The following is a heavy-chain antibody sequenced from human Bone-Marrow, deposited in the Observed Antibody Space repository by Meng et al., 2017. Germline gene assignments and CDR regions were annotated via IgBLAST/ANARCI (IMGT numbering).Heavy chain of an antibody. Sequence: ASVKVFCKASGYTFSSYGISWVRQAPGQGLEWMGWISAYNGNTNYPQKFQGRVTMTTDTSTSTAYMEKRSLRSDDTAVYYCAREWDLGSGSLPYNWFDPWGQGTLVTVSS. CDR1: GYTFSSYG. D-gene: IGHD3-10*01. CDR2: ISAYNGNT. V-gene: IGHV1-18*01. CDR3: AREWDLGSGSLPYNWFDP. J-gene: IGHJ5*02.